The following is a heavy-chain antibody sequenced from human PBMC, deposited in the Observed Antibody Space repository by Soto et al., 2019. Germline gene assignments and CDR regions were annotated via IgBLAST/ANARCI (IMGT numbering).Heavy chain of an antibody. CDR2: ISAYNGNT. CDR3: AREEVGFDWSLSSGYYYYGMDV. CDR1: GYTFTSYG. V-gene: IGHV1-18*01. D-gene: IGHD3-9*01. Sequence: ASVKVSCKASGYTFTSYGISWVRQAPGQGLEWMGWISAYNGNTNYAQKLQGRVTMTTDTSTSTAYMELRSLRSDDTDVYYCAREEVGFDWSLSSGYYYYGMDVWGQGTTVTVSS. J-gene: IGHJ6*02.